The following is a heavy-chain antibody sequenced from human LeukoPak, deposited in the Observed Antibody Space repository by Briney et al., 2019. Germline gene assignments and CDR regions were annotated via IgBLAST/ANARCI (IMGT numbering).Heavy chain of an antibody. D-gene: IGHD3-22*01. V-gene: IGHV4-59*11. Sequence: SETLSLTCTVSGGSISSHYWSWIRQPPGKGLEWIGYIYYSGSTNYNPSLKSRVTISVDTSKNQFSLKLSSVTAADMAVYYCARMSDYYDSSGYAWSLFDPWGQGTLVTVSS. J-gene: IGHJ5*02. CDR2: IYYSGST. CDR1: GGSISSHY. CDR3: ARMSDYYDSSGYAWSLFDP.